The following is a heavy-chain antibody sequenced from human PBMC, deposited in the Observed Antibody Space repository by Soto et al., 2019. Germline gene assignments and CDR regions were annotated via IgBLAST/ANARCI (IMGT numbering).Heavy chain of an antibody. Sequence: QVQLVQSGAEVKKPGSSVKVSCKASGGTFSSYTISWVRQAPGQGLEWMGRIIPILGIANYAQKFQGRVTITADKSTSTAYMELSSLRSEDTAVYYCVIYDSSGIREDDYWGQGTLVTVSS. J-gene: IGHJ4*02. CDR2: IIPILGIA. CDR3: VIYDSSGIREDDY. CDR1: GGTFSSYT. D-gene: IGHD3-22*01. V-gene: IGHV1-69*02.